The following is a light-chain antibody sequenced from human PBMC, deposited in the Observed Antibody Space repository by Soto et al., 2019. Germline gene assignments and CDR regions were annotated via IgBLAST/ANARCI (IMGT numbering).Light chain of an antibody. CDR3: QQSSSTLGT. J-gene: IGKJ1*01. V-gene: IGKV1-39*01. Sequence: DIPMTQSPSSLSASVGDTVTITCRASQRISTYLNWYQQKPGRAPKLVISAASSLQSGVPTRFSGDGSVTDFTLTISSLQPEDVATYFCQQSSSTLGTFGQGTRV. CDR1: QRISTY. CDR2: AAS.